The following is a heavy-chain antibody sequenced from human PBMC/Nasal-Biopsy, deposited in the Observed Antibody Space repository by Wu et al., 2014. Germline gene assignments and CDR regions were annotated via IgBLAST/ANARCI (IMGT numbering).Heavy chain of an antibody. CDR1: GFTFSSSD. D-gene: IGHD3-10*01. CDR3: ARGGYDYASDY. Sequence: CAVSGFTFSSSDMHWVRQVTGKGLEWVSAIGLAADTYYSDSVKGRFTVSRDNSKNTLSLQMNSLRPEDTAVYYCARGGYDYASDYWGQGTLVTVSS. J-gene: IGHJ4*02. V-gene: IGHV3-13*01. CDR2: IGLAADT.